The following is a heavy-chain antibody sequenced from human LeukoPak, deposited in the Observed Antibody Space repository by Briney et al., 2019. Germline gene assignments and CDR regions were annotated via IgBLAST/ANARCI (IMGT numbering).Heavy chain of an antibody. CDR3: AELGITMIGGV. J-gene: IGHJ6*04. CDR1: GFTFSSHG. CDR2: ISGSGDNT. D-gene: IGHD3-10*02. Sequence: GRSLRLSCAASGFTFSSHGMSWVRQAPGKGLEWVSTISGSGDNTYYADSVKGRFTISRDNSKNTLYLQMNSLRAEDTAVYYCAELGITMIGGVWGKGTTVTISS. V-gene: IGHV3-23*01.